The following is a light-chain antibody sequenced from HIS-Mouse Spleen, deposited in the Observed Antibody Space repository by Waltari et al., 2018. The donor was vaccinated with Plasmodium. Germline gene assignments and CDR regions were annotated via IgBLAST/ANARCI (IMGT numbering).Light chain of an antibody. J-gene: IGLJ3*02. CDR3: YSTDSSGNHRV. Sequence: SYELTQPPSVSVSPGQTARITCSGDALPKNYAYWYQQKSGQAPVRVIYEASKRPSGSPERFSGSSSGTMATLTISGAQVEDEADYYCYSTDSSGNHRVFGGGTKLTVL. CDR1: ALPKNY. CDR2: EAS. V-gene: IGLV3-10*01.